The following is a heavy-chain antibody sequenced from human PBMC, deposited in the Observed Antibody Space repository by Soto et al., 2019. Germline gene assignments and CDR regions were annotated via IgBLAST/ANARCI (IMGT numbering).Heavy chain of an antibody. CDR1: GFTFITYG. CDR3: ARDRGYGGNYVFDF. Sequence: GGSLRLSCTPSGFTFITYGMHWGRHSPVKWLEWVGTIWYHGNTYYYKDSIKGRFAVSRDNSKNTVFLQMNTLRAEDTATYYCARDRGYGGNYVFDFWGLGTLVTVSS. D-gene: IGHD4-4*01. CDR2: IWYHGNTY. V-gene: IGHV3-33*01. J-gene: IGHJ4*02.